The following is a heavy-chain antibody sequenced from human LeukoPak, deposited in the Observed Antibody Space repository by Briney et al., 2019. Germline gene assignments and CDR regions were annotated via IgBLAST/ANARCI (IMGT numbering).Heavy chain of an antibody. CDR3: ARTLGDSSGYYDYYYSMDV. V-gene: IGHV1-8*01. CDR2: MNPNSGNT. J-gene: IGHJ6*03. CDR1: GYTFTSYD. Sequence: GASVTAASNASGYTFTSYDIDWVRQATGQGLEWMGWMNPNSGNTGYAQKFQGRVTMTRNTSISTAYMELSSLRSEDTAVYYCARTLGDSSGYYDYYYSMDVWGQGTTVTVSS. D-gene: IGHD3-22*01.